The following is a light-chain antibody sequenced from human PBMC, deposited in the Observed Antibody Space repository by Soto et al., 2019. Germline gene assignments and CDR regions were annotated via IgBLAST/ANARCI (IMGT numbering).Light chain of an antibody. CDR1: QSVSSSY. CDR3: QQYGSSPQT. CDR2: GAS. Sequence: VMTQSPATLSVSPGERATLSCRASQSVSSSYLAWYQQKPGQAPRLLIYGASSRATGIPDRFSGSGSGTDFTLTISRLEPEDFAVYYCQQYGSSPQTFGQGTRLEIK. V-gene: IGKV3-20*01. J-gene: IGKJ5*01.